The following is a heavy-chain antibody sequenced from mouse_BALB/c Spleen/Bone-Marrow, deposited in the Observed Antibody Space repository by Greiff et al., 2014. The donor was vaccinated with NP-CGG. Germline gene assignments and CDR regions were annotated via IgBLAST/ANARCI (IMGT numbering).Heavy chain of an antibody. CDR1: GNTFTSYD. Sequence: VQLQQSGVELVKPGASVKLSCKASGNTFTSYDINWVRQRPEQGLEWIGRIFPGDSTTKYNEKFKGKATLSTDKSSSTVHMQLSRLTSEDSAVYFCVRSRLRDWYFDVWGAGTTVTISS. V-gene: IGHV1S56*01. CDR3: VRSRLRDWYFDV. D-gene: IGHD1-2*01. J-gene: IGHJ1*01. CDR2: IFPGDSTT.